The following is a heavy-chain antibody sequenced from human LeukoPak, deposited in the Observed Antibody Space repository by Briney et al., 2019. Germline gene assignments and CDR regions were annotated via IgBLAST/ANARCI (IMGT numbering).Heavy chain of an antibody. CDR2: IYSDGSST. V-gene: IGHV3-74*01. CDR3: ARDMTGYSSAWYYFDY. D-gene: IGHD6-19*01. CDR1: GFTFSSYW. J-gene: IGHJ4*02. Sequence: GGSLRLSCAASGFTFSSYWTHWVRQALGEGLGWVSRIYSDGSSTSYADSGKGRFTISRDNAKNTLYLQMNSLRAEDTGVYYCARDMTGYSSAWYYFDYWGQGTLVTVSS.